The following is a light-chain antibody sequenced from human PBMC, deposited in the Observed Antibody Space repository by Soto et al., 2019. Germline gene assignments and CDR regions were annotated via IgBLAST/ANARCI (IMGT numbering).Light chain of an antibody. Sequence: EKALTQSPVTLSLSPGERATLSCRASQSVSSNLAWYQQRPGQAPRLLIYGASTRDSGVPDRFSGSGSGTEFILTISSLQSEDSAVYYCQQYDIWSAIPFGGGTKVDI. J-gene: IGKJ4*01. CDR1: QSVSSN. CDR3: QQYDIWSAIP. V-gene: IGKV3-15*01. CDR2: GAS.